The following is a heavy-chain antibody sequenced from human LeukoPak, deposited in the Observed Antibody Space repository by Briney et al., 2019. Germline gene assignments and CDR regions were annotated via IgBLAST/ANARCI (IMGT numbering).Heavy chain of an antibody. Sequence: AGGSLRLSCAASGFTFSSYAMNWARQAPGKGLEWLSAISGSGRSTHYAGSVKGRFTISRDNPKNTLYLQMNSLRAEGTALYFFAKEDWYFELWGRGTLVTVSS. CDR2: ISGSGRST. CDR3: AKEDWYFEL. V-gene: IGHV3-23*01. CDR1: GFTFSSYA. J-gene: IGHJ2*01.